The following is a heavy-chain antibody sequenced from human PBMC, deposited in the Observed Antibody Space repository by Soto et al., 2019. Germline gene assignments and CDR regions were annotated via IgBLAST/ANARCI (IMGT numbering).Heavy chain of an antibody. CDR1: GYTFTSYG. CDR2: ISAYNGNT. V-gene: IGHV1-18*01. J-gene: IGHJ3*02. D-gene: IGHD3-10*01. CDR3: ARVLLWLDNGWDAFDI. Sequence: QVQLVQSGAEVKKPGASVKVSCKASGYTFTSYGISWVRQAPGQGLEWMGWISAYNGNTNYAQKLQGRVTMTTDTSTSTDNMELRSLRSDDTAVYYCARVLLWLDNGWDAFDIWGQGTMVTVSS.